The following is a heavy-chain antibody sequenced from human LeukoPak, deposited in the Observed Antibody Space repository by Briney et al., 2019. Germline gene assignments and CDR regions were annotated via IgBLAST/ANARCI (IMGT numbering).Heavy chain of an antibody. J-gene: IGHJ4*02. D-gene: IGHD7-27*01. CDR2: IYYSGST. CDR3: ARHTNWGSLYFDY. CDR1: GDSVSSNNYY. Sequence: TSETLSLTCTVSGDSVSSNNYYWGWIRQPPGKGLEWIGSIYYSGSTYYNPSLKSRVTISVDTSKNQFSLKLSSVTAADTAVYYCARHTNWGSLYFDYWGQGTLVTVSS. V-gene: IGHV4-39*01.